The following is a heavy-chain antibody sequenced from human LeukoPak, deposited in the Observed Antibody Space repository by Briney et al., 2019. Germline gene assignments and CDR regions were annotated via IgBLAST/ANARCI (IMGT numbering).Heavy chain of an antibody. D-gene: IGHD7-27*01. CDR3: ARDLSSAPHDENWAANRFDP. J-gene: IGHJ5*02. V-gene: IGHV3-30-3*01. CDR2: ISYDGNSK. CDR1: GLTFSTLA. Sequence: GRSLRLSCAASGLTFSTLAFHWVRQAPGKGLEWLAIISYDGNSKFYADSVRGRFTISRDNSRNTLYLQMSSLETEDTAVYYCARDLSSAPHDENWAANRFDPWGQGTLVTVSS.